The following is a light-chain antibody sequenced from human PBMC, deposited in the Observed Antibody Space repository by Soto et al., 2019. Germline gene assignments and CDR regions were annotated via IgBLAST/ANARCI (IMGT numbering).Light chain of an antibody. V-gene: IGKV3D-15*01. CDR1: QSLRSS. J-gene: IGKJ5*01. Sequence: VMTQSPATLSVSPGERATLSCRASQSLRSSLAWYQQKPGQAPRLLIYGASTRATGIPARFSGSGSGTDFTLTISSLQPEDFATYYCQQANSFPFTFGQGTLLEVK. CDR3: QQANSFPFT. CDR2: GAS.